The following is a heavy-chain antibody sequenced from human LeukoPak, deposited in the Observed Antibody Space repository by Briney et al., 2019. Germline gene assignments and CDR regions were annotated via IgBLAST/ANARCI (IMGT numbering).Heavy chain of an antibody. V-gene: IGHV4-39*07. CDR2: IYHSGTT. Sequence: SETLSLTCSVSGGSISSRSYYWGWIRQPPGKGLEWIGSIYHSGTTYYNPSLKSRVTTSVDTSKNQFSLKLSSVTAADTAVYYCARYRRGIVVVPAADWYFDLWGRGTLVTVSS. CDR1: GGSISSRSYY. CDR3: ARYRRGIVVVPAADWYFDL. D-gene: IGHD2-2*01. J-gene: IGHJ2*01.